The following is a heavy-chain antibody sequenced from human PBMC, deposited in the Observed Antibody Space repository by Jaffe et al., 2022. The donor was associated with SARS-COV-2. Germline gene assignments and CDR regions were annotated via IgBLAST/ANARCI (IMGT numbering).Heavy chain of an antibody. J-gene: IGHJ6*03. D-gene: IGHD1-26*01. CDR3: ARDGSNPSHYYYYMDV. Sequence: EVQLVESGGGLVKPGGSLRLSCAASGFTFSSYSMNWVRQAPGKGLEWVSSISSSSSYIYYADSVKGRFTISRDNAKNSLYLQMNSLRAEDTAVYYCARDGSNPSHYYYYMDVWGKGTTVTVSS. CDR1: GFTFSSYS. V-gene: IGHV3-21*01. CDR2: ISSSSSYI.